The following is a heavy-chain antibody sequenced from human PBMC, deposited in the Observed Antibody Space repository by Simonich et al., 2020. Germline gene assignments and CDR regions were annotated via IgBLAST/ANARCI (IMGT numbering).Heavy chain of an antibody. CDR1: GYTFHGYY. D-gene: IGHD1-1*01. CDR2: INPNSSVT. V-gene: IGHV1-2*02. Sequence: QVQLVQSGAELKKTGASVKVSCKASGYTFHGYYMHWLRKAPGQGLERMGWINPNSSVTKYSQKVQGRVTMTRDTSISTGYMELSRLRSDDTAVYYCASSKRGYNWNDFHYWGQGTLVTVSS. CDR3: ASSKRGYNWNDFHY. J-gene: IGHJ4*02.